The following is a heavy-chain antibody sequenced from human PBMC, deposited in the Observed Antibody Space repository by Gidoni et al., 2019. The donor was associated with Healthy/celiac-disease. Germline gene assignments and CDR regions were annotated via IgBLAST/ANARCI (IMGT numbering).Heavy chain of an antibody. D-gene: IGHD2-2*01. CDR3: AREGVVAVRIGFDP. CDR2: INHSGST. V-gene: IGHV4-34*01. J-gene: IGHJ5*02. Sequence: QVPLQQRGAGLFKPSETLSLTSAVYGGTFSGYYWSWIRQPPGKGLEWIGEINHSGSTNYNPSLKSRVTISVDTSKNQFSLKLSSVTAADTAVYYCAREGVVAVRIGFDPWGQGTLVTVSS. CDR1: GGTFSGYY.